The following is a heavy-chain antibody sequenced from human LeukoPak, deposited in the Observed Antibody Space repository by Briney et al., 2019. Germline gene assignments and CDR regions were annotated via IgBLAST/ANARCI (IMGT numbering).Heavy chain of an antibody. V-gene: IGHV3-48*04. CDR3: ARDVEASNFWTGYSY. CDR2: ISSSSSTI. Sequence: GGSLRLSCAASGFTFSSYSMNWVRQAPGKGLEWVSYISSSSSTIYYADSVKGRFTISRDNAKSSLFLQMNSLRAEDTAVYYCARDVEASNFWTGYSYWGQGSLVTVSS. CDR1: GFTFSSYS. D-gene: IGHD3/OR15-3a*01. J-gene: IGHJ4*02.